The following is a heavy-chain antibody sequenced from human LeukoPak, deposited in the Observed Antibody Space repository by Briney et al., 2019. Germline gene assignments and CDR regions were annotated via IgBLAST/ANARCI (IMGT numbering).Heavy chain of an antibody. CDR1: GFTFSSYA. D-gene: IGHD3-10*01. CDR2: IIGGSST. CDR3: AKPGRWFGETRGYFDY. J-gene: IGHJ4*02. V-gene: IGHV3-23*01. Sequence: GGSLRLSCAASGFTFSSYAMSWVRQAPGKGLEWVSAIIGGSSTYYADSVKGRFTISRDNSKNTLYLQMNSLRAEDTAVYYCAKPGRWFGETRGYFDYWGQGTLVTVSS.